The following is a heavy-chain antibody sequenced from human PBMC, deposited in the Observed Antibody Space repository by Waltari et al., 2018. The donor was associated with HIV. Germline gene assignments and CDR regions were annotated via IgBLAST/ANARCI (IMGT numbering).Heavy chain of an antibody. D-gene: IGHD3-22*01. J-gene: IGHJ4*02. CDR2: INSGSTDI. CDR1: GFTFTPFT. Sequence: EVHLVESGGALVQPGGSLRLSCAASGFTFTPFTLHWVRPAPGKGLEWISYINSGSTDIHYADSVKGRFTISRDNARNSLHLQMNSLRDEDTALYYCAREAHYYDSSGYYGKCFDYWGQGTLVTVSS. CDR3: AREAHYYDSSGYYGKCFDY. V-gene: IGHV3-48*02.